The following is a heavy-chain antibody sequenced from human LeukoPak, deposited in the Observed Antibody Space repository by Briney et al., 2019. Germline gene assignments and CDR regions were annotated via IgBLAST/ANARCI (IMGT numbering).Heavy chain of an antibody. D-gene: IGHD6-19*01. CDR2: IIPIFGTA. Sequence: ASVKVSCKASGGTFSSYAISWVRQAPGQGLEWMGGIIPIFGTANYAQKFQGRVTITADESTSTAYMELSSLRSEDTAVYYCARVRSGWYWEYYYYYGMDVWGQGTTVTVSS. CDR3: ARVRSGWYWEYYYYYGMDV. CDR1: GGTFSSYA. V-gene: IGHV1-69*13. J-gene: IGHJ6*02.